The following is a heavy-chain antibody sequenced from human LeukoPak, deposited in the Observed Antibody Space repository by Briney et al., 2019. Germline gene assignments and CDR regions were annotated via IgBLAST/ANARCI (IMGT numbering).Heavy chain of an antibody. CDR3: ARGIAARPPYYYYYMDV. D-gene: IGHD6-6*01. CDR1: GGSISSYY. V-gene: IGHV4-59*01. J-gene: IGHJ6*03. Sequence: SSETLSLTCTVSGGSISSYYWSWIRQPPGKGLEWIGYIYHSGSTNYNPSLTSRVTISVDTSKNQFSLKLSSVTAADTAVYYCARGIAARPPYYYYYMDVWGKGTTVTISS. CDR2: IYHSGST.